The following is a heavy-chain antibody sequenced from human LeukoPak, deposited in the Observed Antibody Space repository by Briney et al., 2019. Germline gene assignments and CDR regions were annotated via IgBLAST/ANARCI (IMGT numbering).Heavy chain of an antibody. CDR3: AKDPDYYGSGSRYFDY. V-gene: IGHV3-23*01. CDR1: GFTFSSYA. CDR2: ISGSGGST. Sequence: GGSLRLSCAASGFTFSSYAMSWVRQAPGKGLEWVSAISGSGGSTYYADSVKGRFTISRDNSKNTLYLQMNSLRPEDTAVYYCAKDPDYYGSGSRYFDYWGQGTLVTVSS. J-gene: IGHJ4*02. D-gene: IGHD3-10*01.